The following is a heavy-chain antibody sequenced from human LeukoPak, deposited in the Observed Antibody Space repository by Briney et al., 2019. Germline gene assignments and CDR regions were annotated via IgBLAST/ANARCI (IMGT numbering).Heavy chain of an antibody. Sequence: GGSLRLSCAASGFTFSSYAMSWVRQAPGKGLEWVSAISGSGGSTYYADSVKGRFTISRDNSKNTLYLQMNNLRAEDTAVYYCARGSYGSGSIRSWGQGTLVTVSS. J-gene: IGHJ4*02. V-gene: IGHV3-23*01. CDR1: GFTFSSYA. D-gene: IGHD3-10*01. CDR2: ISGSGGST. CDR3: ARGSYGSGSIRS.